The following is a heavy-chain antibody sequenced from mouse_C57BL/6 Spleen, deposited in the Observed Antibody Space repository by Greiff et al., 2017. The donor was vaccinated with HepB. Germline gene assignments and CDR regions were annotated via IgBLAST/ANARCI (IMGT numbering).Heavy chain of an antibody. D-gene: IGHD3-2*02. CDR1: GYTFTSYG. Sequence: QVQLKESGAELARPGASVKLSCKASGYTFTSYGISWVKQRTGQGLEWIGEIYPRSGNTYYNEKFKGKATLTADKSSSTAYMELRSLTSEDSAVYFCARGDSSGYVAWFAYWGQGTLVTVSA. CDR2: IYPRSGNT. V-gene: IGHV1-81*01. CDR3: ARGDSSGYVAWFAY. J-gene: IGHJ3*01.